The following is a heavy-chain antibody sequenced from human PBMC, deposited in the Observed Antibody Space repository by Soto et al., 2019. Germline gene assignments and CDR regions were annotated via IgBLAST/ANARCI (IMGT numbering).Heavy chain of an antibody. Sequence: EVQLLESGGGLVQPGGSLRLSCAVSGFTFGSYAMSWVRQTPGKGLEWVSLISTSGGNTYYADSVKGRFTISRDNSNKTLYLQMNSLRADDTAVYYCVKFRIYSAFRNALDLWGRGTVVTVSS. D-gene: IGHD2-15*01. V-gene: IGHV3-23*01. CDR1: GFTFGSYA. CDR3: VKFRIYSAFRNALDL. J-gene: IGHJ3*01. CDR2: ISTSGGNT.